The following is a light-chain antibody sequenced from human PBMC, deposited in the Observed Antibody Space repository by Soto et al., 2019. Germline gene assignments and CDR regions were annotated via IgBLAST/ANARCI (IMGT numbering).Light chain of an antibody. V-gene: IGLV2-23*01. J-gene: IGLJ2*01. CDR3: CSYAGSVV. CDR2: EGS. CDR1: SSDVGSYNL. Sequence: QSALTQPASVSGSPGQSITMSCTGISSDVGSYNLVSWYQQHPGKAPKLMIYEGSKRPSGVSNRFSGSKSGNTASLTISGLQAEDEADYYCCSYAGSVVFGGGTKLTVL.